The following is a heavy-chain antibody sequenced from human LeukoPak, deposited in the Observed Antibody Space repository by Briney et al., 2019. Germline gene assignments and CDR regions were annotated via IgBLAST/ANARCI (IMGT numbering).Heavy chain of an antibody. CDR1: GYSFTSFW. J-gene: IGHJ3*02. CDR3: ARDCGGDCYSAEDAFDI. Sequence: GESLKISCKGSGYSFTSFWIAWVRQMPGKGLEWMGIIYPGDSDTRYSPSFQGQVTISVDKSISTVYLQWSSLKASDTAMYYCARDCGGDCYSAEDAFDIWGQGTMVTVSS. V-gene: IGHV5-51*01. CDR2: IYPGDSDT. D-gene: IGHD2-21*02.